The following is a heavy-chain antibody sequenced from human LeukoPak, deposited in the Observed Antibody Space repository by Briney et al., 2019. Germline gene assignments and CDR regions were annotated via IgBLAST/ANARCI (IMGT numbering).Heavy chain of an antibody. V-gene: IGHV3-74*01. CDR1: GFTFSSYW. CDR3: ARVGASVGAFDY. D-gene: IGHD1-26*01. Sequence: GGSLRPSCAASGFTFSSYWMHWVRQAPGKGLVWVSRINSDGSTTSYADSVKGRFTISRDNAKNTLYLQMNSLRAEDTAVYYCARVGASVGAFDYWGQGTLVTVSS. J-gene: IGHJ4*02. CDR2: INSDGSTT.